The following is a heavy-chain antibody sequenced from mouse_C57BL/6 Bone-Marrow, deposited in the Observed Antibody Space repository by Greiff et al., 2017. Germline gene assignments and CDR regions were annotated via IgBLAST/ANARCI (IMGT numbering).Heavy chain of an antibody. CDR1: GYSITSGYY. CDR3: ARSRGFAD. D-gene: IGHD3-3*01. J-gene: IGHJ3*01. CDR2: ISYDGSN. V-gene: IGHV3-6*01. Sequence: EVKLMESGPGLVKPSQSLSLTCSVTGYSITSGYYWNWIRQFPGNKLEWMGYISYDGSNNYNPSLKNRISITRDTSKNQFFLKLNSVTTEDTATYYCARSRGFADWGQGTLVTVSA.